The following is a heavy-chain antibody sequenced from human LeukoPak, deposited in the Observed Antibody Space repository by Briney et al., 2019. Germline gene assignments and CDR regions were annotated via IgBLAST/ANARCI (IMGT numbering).Heavy chain of an antibody. D-gene: IGHD4-17*01. CDR3: ASRTVTTARNDY. Sequence: SETLSLTCTVSGGSISSSSYYWGWIRQPPGKGLERIGSIYYSGSTYYNPSLKSRVTISVDTSKNQFSLKLSSVTAADTAVYYCASRTVTTARNDYWGQGTLVTVSS. CDR2: IYYSGST. V-gene: IGHV4-39*01. J-gene: IGHJ4*02. CDR1: GGSISSSSYY.